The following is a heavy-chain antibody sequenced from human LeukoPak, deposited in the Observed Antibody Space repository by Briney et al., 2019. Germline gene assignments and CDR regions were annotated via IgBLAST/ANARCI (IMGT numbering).Heavy chain of an antibody. D-gene: IGHD3-3*01. J-gene: IGHJ6*03. CDR2: IYTSGST. V-gene: IGHV4-4*07. CDR1: GGSISSYY. CDR3: ARSSGHKPDYYYMDV. Sequence: KPSETLSLTCSVSGGSISSYYWSWIRQPAGKGLEWIGRIYTSGSTNYNPSLKSRVTISVDTSKNQFSLKLSSVTAADTAVYYCARSSGHKPDYYYMDVWGKGTTVTVSS.